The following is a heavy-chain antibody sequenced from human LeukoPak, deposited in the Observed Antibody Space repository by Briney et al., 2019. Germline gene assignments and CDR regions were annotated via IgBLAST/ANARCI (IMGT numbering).Heavy chain of an antibody. CDR2: IYHSGST. CDR1: GGSISSGGYY. CDR3: ARDRRDRGYSSSWSVGWYFDL. D-gene: IGHD6-13*01. Sequence: PSETLSLTCTVSGGSISSGGYYWSWIRQPPGKGLEWIGYIYHSGSTYYNPSLKSRVTISVDRSKNQFSLKLSSVTAADTAVYYCARDRRDRGYSSSWSVGWYFDLWGRGTLVTVSS. V-gene: IGHV4-30-2*01. J-gene: IGHJ2*01.